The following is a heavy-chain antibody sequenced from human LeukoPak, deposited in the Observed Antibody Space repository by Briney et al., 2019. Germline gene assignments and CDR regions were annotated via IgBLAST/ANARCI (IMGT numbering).Heavy chain of an antibody. V-gene: IGHV3-21*01. J-gene: IGHJ5*02. CDR1: GFTFSTYS. Sequence: GGSLRLSCAASGFTFSTYSMNWVRQAPGEGLEWVSSISSSSTYIYYADSVKGRFTISRDNSKNTLYLQMNSLRAEDTAVYYCARGGYGSGNYYPSWGQGTLVTVSS. CDR2: ISSSSTYI. D-gene: IGHD3-10*01. CDR3: ARGGYGSGNYYPS.